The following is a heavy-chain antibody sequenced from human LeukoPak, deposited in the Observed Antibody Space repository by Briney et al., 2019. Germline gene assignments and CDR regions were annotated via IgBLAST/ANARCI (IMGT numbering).Heavy chain of an antibody. CDR3: ARVVATISSLVDWFDP. Sequence: ASVKVSCKPSGYTFTSHGITWVRQAPGQGLEWVGWINAYNGNTNYAQKLQGRVTMTTDTSTSTAYMELRSLRSDDTAVYYCARVVATISSLVDWFDPWGQGTLVTVSS. D-gene: IGHD5-12*01. CDR1: GYTFTSHG. J-gene: IGHJ5*02. V-gene: IGHV1-18*01. CDR2: INAYNGNT.